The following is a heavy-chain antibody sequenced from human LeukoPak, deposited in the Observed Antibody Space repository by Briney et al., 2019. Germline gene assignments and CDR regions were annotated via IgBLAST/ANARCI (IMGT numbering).Heavy chain of an antibody. CDR1: GYTFTGYY. Sequence: ASVKVSCKASGYTFTGYYMHWVRQAPGQGLEWMGWINPNSGGTNYAQKFQGRVTMTRDTSISTAYMELSRLRSDDTAVYYCARGVMAGYYYYMDVWGKGTTVTISS. D-gene: IGHD6-19*01. CDR3: ARGVMAGYYYYMDV. J-gene: IGHJ6*03. CDR2: INPNSGGT. V-gene: IGHV1-2*02.